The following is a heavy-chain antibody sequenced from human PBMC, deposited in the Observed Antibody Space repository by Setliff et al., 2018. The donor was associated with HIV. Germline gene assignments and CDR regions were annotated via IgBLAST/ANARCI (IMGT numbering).Heavy chain of an antibody. CDR2: MHHSGNT. D-gene: IGHD2-15*01. V-gene: IGHV4-39*07. Sequence: SETLSLTCTVSGGSISSSSYYWGWIRQPPGKGLEWIGTMHHSGNTHYKPSLKGRVTVSLDTSKKQLSLKLRSLTAADTAVYYCAKEGGYCSGDTCFGFDYWGQGTLVTVSS. CDR3: AKEGGYCSGDTCFGFDY. J-gene: IGHJ4*02. CDR1: GGSISSSSYY.